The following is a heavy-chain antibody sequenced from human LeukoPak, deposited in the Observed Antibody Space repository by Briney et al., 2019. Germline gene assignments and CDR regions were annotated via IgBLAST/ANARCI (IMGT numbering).Heavy chain of an antibody. Sequence: PSETLSLTCTVSGGSISSYYWNWIRQPPAKGLEWMGYIYYSGSTDYNPSLKSRVTISVDTSKNQFSLNLSSVTAADTAVYYCARQRITMVRGVPRYHYGMDVWGQGTTVTVSS. CDR1: GGSISSYY. CDR3: ARQRITMVRGVPRYHYGMDV. D-gene: IGHD3-10*01. J-gene: IGHJ6*02. V-gene: IGHV4-59*01. CDR2: IYYSGST.